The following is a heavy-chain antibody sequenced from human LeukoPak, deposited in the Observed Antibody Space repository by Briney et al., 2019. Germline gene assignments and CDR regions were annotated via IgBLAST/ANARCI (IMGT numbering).Heavy chain of an antibody. D-gene: IGHD6-25*01. V-gene: IGHV3-33*08. CDR1: GFTFSHYA. CDR3: ARDSAADDNDFDV. Sequence: GRSLRLSCAASGFTFSHYAIHWVRQAPGKGLEWVAVIWSHGNRKHHSDSVEGRFAISRDNSKNILYLQMNNLRAEDTALYYCARDSAADDNDFDVWGQGTMVTVSS. J-gene: IGHJ3*01. CDR2: IWSHGNRK.